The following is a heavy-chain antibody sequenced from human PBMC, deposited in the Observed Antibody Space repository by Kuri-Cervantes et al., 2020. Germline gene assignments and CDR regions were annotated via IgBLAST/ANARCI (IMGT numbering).Heavy chain of an antibody. CDR3: ARDHSGMVRGVNFDY. D-gene: IGHD3-10*01. CDR2: INPSGGST. Sequence: ASVKVSCKVSGYTLTELSMHWVRQAPGKGLEWMGIINPSGGSTSYAQKFQGRVTMTRDTSTSTVYMELSSLGSEDTAVYYCARDHSGMVRGVNFDYWGQGTLVTVSS. V-gene: IGHV1-46*01. CDR1: GYTLTELS. J-gene: IGHJ4*02.